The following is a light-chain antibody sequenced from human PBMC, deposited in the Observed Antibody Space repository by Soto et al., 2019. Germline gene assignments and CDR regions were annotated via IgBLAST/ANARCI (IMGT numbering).Light chain of an antibody. V-gene: IGKV3-20*01. CDR1: QRISSSY. J-gene: IGKJ1*01. CDR2: DAS. Sequence: EIVLTQSPGTLSLAPGERVTLACRASQRISSSYLAWYQQRPGQAPRLLIFDASSRATGIPDRFSGSGSGTEFTLTISSLQPDDFATYYCQQYNSYSRRTFGQGTKVDNK. CDR3: QQYNSYSRRT.